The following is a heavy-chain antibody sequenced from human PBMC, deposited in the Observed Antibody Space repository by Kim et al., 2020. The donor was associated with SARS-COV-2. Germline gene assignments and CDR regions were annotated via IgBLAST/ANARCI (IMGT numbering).Heavy chain of an antibody. D-gene: IGHD1-26*01. J-gene: IGHJ6*02. CDR3: ARTSWDYYYGMDV. CDR2: IYYSGST. V-gene: IGHV4-39*01. CDR1: GGSISSSSYY. Sequence: SETLSLTCTVSGGSISSSSYYWGWIRQPPGKGLEWIGSIYYSGSTYYNPSLKSRVTISVDTSKNQFSLKLSSVTAADTAVYYCARTSWDYYYGMDVWGQGTTVTVSS.